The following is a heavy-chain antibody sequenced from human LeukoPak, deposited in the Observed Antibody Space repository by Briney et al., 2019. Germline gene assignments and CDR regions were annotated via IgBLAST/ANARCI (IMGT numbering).Heavy chain of an antibody. D-gene: IGHD6-13*01. J-gene: IGHJ6*02. CDR1: GFTFSSYA. Sequence: GGSLRLSCAASGFTFSSYAMSWVRQAPGKGLEWVSAISGSGGSTYYADSVKGRFTISRDNSKNTLYLHMNSLRAEDTAVYYCASSVAAAAEYYYYYGMDVWGQGTTVTVSS. CDR2: ISGSGGST. CDR3: ASSVAAAAEYYYYYGMDV. V-gene: IGHV3-23*01.